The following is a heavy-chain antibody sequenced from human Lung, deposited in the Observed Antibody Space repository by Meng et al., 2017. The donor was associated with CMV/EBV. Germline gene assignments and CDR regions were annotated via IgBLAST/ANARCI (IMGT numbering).Heavy chain of an antibody. Sequence: GGSXRLXXTASGFXFSDYSMSWVRQAPGKGLEWVSSISSSSIHIYYADSTKGRFTISRDNAKKSLYLQMNSLRAEDTAVYYCARGRGYCSSTNCYQNFDYWXQGTLVTVSS. CDR3: ARGRGYCSSTNCYQNFDY. J-gene: IGHJ4*02. V-gene: IGHV3-21*01. D-gene: IGHD2-2*01. CDR2: ISSSSIHI. CDR1: GFXFSDYS.